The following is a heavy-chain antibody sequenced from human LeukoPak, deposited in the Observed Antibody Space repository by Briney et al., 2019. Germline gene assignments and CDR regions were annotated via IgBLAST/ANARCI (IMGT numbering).Heavy chain of an antibody. V-gene: IGHV3-53*04. CDR3: ARESSRAGPDRYYYYYGMDV. D-gene: IGHD3-10*01. CDR1: GFTVSSNY. J-gene: IGHJ6*02. CDR2: IYSGGST. Sequence: GGSLRLSCAASGFTVSSNYMSWVRQAPGKGLEWVSVIYSGGSTYYADSVKGRFTIFRHNSKNTLYLQMNSLRAEDTAVYYCARESSRAGPDRYYYYYGMDVWGQGTTVTVSS.